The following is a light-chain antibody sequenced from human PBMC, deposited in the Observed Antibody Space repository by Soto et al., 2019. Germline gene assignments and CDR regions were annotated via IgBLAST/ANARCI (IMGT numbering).Light chain of an antibody. CDR1: SSDVGGYNY. Sequence: QSVLTQPASVSGSPGQSITISCTGTSSDVGGYNYVSWYQQHPGKAPKLMIYDVSNRPSGVSNRFSGSKSGNPASLTISGIQAEDEADYYCSSYTSSSTVVFGGGTKLTVL. V-gene: IGLV2-14*01. CDR2: DVS. J-gene: IGLJ2*01. CDR3: SSYTSSSTVV.